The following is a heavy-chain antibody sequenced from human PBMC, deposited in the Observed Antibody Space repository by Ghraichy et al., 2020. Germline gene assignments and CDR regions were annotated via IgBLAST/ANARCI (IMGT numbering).Heavy chain of an antibody. CDR3: ARAPPVQIFGVVIEGGYYFDY. Sequence: GGSLRLSCAASGFTFSSYWMHWVRQAPGKGLVWVSRINSDGSSTSYADSVKGRFTISRDNAKNTLYLQMNSLRAEDTAVYYCARAPPVQIFGVVIEGGYYFDYWGQGTLVTVSS. V-gene: IGHV3-74*01. CDR2: INSDGSST. D-gene: IGHD3-3*01. CDR1: GFTFSSYW. J-gene: IGHJ4*02.